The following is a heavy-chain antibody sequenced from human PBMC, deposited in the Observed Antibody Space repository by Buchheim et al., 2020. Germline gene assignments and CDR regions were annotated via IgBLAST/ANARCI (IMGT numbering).Heavy chain of an antibody. D-gene: IGHD5-12*01. Sequence: EVQLMESGGGLVQPGGSLRLSCAASGFPFNIYSMNWVRQAPGKGLEWVSYISSSSSTICYADTVKGRFTISRNNAKSSLYLEMNSLRDDDTAVYYCARDVDQNFYGMDVWGQGTT. J-gene: IGHJ6*02. CDR2: ISSSSSTI. CDR1: GFPFNIYS. V-gene: IGHV3-48*02. CDR3: ARDVDQNFYGMDV.